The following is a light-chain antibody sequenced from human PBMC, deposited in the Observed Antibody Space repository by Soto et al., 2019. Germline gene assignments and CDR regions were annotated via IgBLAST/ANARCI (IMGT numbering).Light chain of an antibody. CDR1: QSISSY. V-gene: IGKV1-39*01. CDR2: AAS. Sequence: DIQMTQSPSSLSASVGDRVTITCRASQSISSYLNWYQQKPGKAPKLLIYAASSLQSGVPSRFSGGGSGTDFTLTISSLQPEDFATYYCQQSYSTPSFGGGTKVDI. CDR3: QQSYSTPS. J-gene: IGKJ4*01.